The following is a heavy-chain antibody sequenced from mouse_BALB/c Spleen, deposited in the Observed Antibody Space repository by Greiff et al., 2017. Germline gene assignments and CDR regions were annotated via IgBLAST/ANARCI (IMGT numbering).Heavy chain of an antibody. CDR2: ISNGGGST. Sequence: EVMLVESGGGLVQPGGSLKLSCAASGFTFSSYTMSWVRQTPEKRLEWVAYISNGGGSTYYPDTVKGRFTISRDNAKNTLYLQMSSLKSEDTAMYYCARHRNGSSFPGYAMDYWGQGTSVTVSS. V-gene: IGHV5-12-2*01. CDR1: GFTFSSYT. D-gene: IGHD1-1*01. CDR3: ARHRNGSSFPGYAMDY. J-gene: IGHJ4*01.